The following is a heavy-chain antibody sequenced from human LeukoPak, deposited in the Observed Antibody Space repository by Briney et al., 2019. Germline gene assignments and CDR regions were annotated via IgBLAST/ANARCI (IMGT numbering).Heavy chain of an antibody. D-gene: IGHD3-22*01. Sequence: GGSLRLSCEASGFTFSTYWMHWVRQGPGKGLVWVSRLNSDGSSIRYADSVKGRFTISRDNAKNTLSLQMNSLRAEDTAVYYCARSHYYDGGDFYYYYGLDVWGQGTTVTVSS. CDR3: ARSHYYDGGDFYYYYGLDV. V-gene: IGHV3-74*01. J-gene: IGHJ6*02. CDR1: GFTFSTYW. CDR2: LNSDGSSI.